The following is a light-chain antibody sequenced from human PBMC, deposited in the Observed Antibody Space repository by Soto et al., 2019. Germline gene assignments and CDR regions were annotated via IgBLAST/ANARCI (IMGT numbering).Light chain of an antibody. J-gene: IGKJ3*01. V-gene: IGKV2-28*01. CDR3: MQTRQTPFT. CDR2: LGS. CDR1: QSLLYSNGYNY. Sequence: DIVMTQSPLSLPVTPGEPASISCRSSQSLLYSNGYNYLDWYLQKPGQSPQLLIYLGSNRASGVPDRFSGSGSGTDFTLKISRVETEDVGVYYCMQTRQTPFTFGPGTKVDFK.